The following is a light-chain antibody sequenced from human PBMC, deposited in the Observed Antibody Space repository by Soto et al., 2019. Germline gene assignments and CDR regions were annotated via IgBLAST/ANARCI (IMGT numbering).Light chain of an antibody. CDR2: DTS. CDR1: QSVSSY. V-gene: IGKV3-11*01. Sequence: EIVLTQSPATLSLSPGDRATLSCRASQSVSSYFAWYQQKPGQAPRLLIYDTSNRATGIPARFSGSGSVTDFTLTISSLEPEDFAVYYCQQGANCPLKFGQGTRVEIK. J-gene: IGKJ1*01. CDR3: QQGANCPLK.